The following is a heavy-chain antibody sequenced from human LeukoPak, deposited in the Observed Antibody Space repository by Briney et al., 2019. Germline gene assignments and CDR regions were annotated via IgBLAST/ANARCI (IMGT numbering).Heavy chain of an antibody. V-gene: IGHV1-2*02. CDR3: APSGGGGNSGFPFDY. CDR1: GYIFTDYY. D-gene: IGHD4-23*01. CDR2: INPNSGGT. Sequence: EASVKVSCKASGYIFTDYYMHWVRQAPGQGLEWMGWINPNSGGTNYPQKFQGRVTMTRDTSISTAYMELSRLRSDDTAVYYCAPSGGGGNSGFPFDYWGQGTLVTVSS. J-gene: IGHJ4*02.